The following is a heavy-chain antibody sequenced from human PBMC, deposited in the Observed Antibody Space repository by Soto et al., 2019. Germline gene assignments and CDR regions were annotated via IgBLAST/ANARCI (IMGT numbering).Heavy chain of an antibody. Sequence: GGSLRLSCAASGFTFDDYAMHWVRQAPGKGLEWVSGISWNSGSIGYADAVKGRFTISRDNAKNSLYLQMNSLRAEDTALYYCAKDNHQLLWFHGGFDYWGQGTLVTVSS. D-gene: IGHD2-2*01. V-gene: IGHV3-9*01. J-gene: IGHJ4*02. CDR2: ISWNSGSI. CDR3: AKDNHQLLWFHGGFDY. CDR1: GFTFDDYA.